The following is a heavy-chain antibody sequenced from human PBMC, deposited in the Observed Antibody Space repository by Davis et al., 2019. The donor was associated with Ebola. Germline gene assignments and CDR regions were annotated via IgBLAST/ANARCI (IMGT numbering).Heavy chain of an antibody. CDR2: ISYDGSNK. CDR1: GFTFSSYG. J-gene: IGHJ6*02. Sequence: GESLKISCAASGFTFSSYGMHWVRQAPGKGLEWVAVISYDGSNKYYADSVKGRFTISRDNSKNTLYLQMNSLRAEDTAVYYCARALPYYYGMDVWGQGTTVTVSS. CDR3: ARALPYYYGMDV. V-gene: IGHV3-30*03.